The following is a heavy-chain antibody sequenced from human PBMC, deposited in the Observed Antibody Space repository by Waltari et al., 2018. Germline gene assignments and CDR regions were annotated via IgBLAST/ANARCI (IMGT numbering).Heavy chain of an antibody. V-gene: IGHV3-23*01. J-gene: IGHJ6*02. CDR2: IIGSGGST. Sequence: EVQLLESGGGLVQPGGSLRLSCAASGFTFSSYALLSVRPAPGKGREWVSAIIGSGGSTDYADSVKGRFTISRDNSKNTLYLQMNSLRAEDTAVYYCAIRAAAGISGGMDVWGQGTTVTVSS. CDR3: AIRAAAGISGGMDV. D-gene: IGHD6-13*01. CDR1: GFTFSSYA.